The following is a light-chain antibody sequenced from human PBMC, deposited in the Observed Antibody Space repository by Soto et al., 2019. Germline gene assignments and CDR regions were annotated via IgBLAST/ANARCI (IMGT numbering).Light chain of an antibody. CDR2: GAS. CDR3: QQYGSSPS. Sequence: VLNQAGGTMSLSQGERATLSCRASQSVSSSYLAWYQQKPGQAPRLLIYGASSRATGIPDRFSGSGSGTDFTLTISRLEPEDFAVYYCQQYGSSPSFGGGTKVDIK. CDR1: QSVSSSY. J-gene: IGKJ4*01. V-gene: IGKV3-20*01.